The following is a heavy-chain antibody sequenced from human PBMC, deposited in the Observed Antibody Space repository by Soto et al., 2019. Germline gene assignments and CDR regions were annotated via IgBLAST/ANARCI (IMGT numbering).Heavy chain of an antibody. CDR1: GGSISNYY. CDR2: TYSTGST. J-gene: IGHJ4*02. D-gene: IGHD2-15*01. Sequence: SETLSLTCTISGGSISNYYWTWIRQPPGKGLEWIGYTYSTGSTNYNPSLKSRVTISIDTSSNQFSLILTSVTAADTAVYYCARGGVATFLDNWGRGTLVTVSS. CDR3: ARGGVATFLDN. V-gene: IGHV4-59*01.